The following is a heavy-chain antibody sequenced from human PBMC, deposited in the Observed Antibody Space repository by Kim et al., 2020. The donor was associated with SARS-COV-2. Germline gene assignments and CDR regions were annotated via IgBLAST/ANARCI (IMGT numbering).Heavy chain of an antibody. CDR1: GGSISSSSYY. CDR3: ARFPATYDYTNWFDP. Sequence: SETLSLTCTVSGGSISSSSYYWGWIRQPPGKGLEWIGSIYYSGSTYYNPSLKSRVTISVDTSKNQFSLKLSSVTAADTAVYYCARFPATYDYTNWFDPWGQGTLVTVSS. J-gene: IGHJ5*02. D-gene: IGHD4-4*01. V-gene: IGHV4-39*01. CDR2: IYYSGST.